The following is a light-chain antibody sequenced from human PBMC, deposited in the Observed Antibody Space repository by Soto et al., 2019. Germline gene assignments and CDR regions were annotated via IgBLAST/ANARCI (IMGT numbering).Light chain of an antibody. V-gene: IGLV4-69*01. CDR1: SGHSNYA. Sequence: QLVLTQSPSASASLGASVKLTCTLRSGHSNYAIAWHQQQPEKGPRYLMKLNSDGSHSKGDGIPDRFSGSSSGAERYLTISSLQSEDEAYYYCQTWGTGLYVVFGGGTKLTVL. CDR3: QTWGTGLYVV. J-gene: IGLJ2*01. CDR2: LNSDGSH.